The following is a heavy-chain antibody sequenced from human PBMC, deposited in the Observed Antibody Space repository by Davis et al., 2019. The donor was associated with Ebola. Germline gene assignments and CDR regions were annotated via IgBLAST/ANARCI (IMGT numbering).Heavy chain of an antibody. CDR2: ISYDGSNK. CDR3: ARDREDDFWSGPLDFDY. D-gene: IGHD3-3*01. CDR1: GFTFGDYA. V-gene: IGHV3-30-3*01. J-gene: IGHJ4*02. Sequence: GESLKISCTASGFTFGDYAMSWFRQAPGKGLEWVAVISYDGSNKYYADSVKGRFTISRDNSKNTLYLQMNSLRAEDTAVYYCARDREDDFWSGPLDFDYWGQGTLVTVSS.